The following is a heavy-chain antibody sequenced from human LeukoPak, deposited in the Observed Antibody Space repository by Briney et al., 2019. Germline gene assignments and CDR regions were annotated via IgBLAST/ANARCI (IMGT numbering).Heavy chain of an antibody. CDR2: ISSSSSTI. J-gene: IGHJ4*02. D-gene: IGHD3-9*01. CDR1: GFTFSSYS. CDR3: ARAQYYDILTGSYYFGY. Sequence: SGGSLRLSCAASGFTFSSYSMNWVRQAPGKGLEWVSYISSSSSTIYYADSVKGRFTISRDNAKNSLYLQMNSLRAEDTAVYYCARAQYYDILTGSYYFGYWGQGTLVTVSS. V-gene: IGHV3-48*01.